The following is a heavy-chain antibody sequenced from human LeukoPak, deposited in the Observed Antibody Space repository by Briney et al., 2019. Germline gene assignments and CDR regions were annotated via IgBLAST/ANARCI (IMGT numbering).Heavy chain of an antibody. CDR2: IYYSGST. V-gene: IGHV4-31*03. D-gene: IGHD3-3*01. Sequence: TLSLTCTVSGGSISSGGYYWSWIRQHPGKGPEWIGYIYYSGSTYYNPSLKSRVTISVDTSKNQFSLKLSSVTAADTAVYYCARARQNDFWSGYLGNGGQYYFDYWGQGTLVTVSS. CDR3: ARARQNDFWSGYLGNGGQYYFDY. J-gene: IGHJ4*02. CDR1: GGSISSGGYY.